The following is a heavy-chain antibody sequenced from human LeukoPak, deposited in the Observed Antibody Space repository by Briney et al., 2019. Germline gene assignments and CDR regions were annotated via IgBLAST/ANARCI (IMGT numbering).Heavy chain of an antibody. D-gene: IGHD1-26*01. V-gene: IGHV3-9*01. CDR1: GFTFDDYA. J-gene: IGHJ4*02. CDR3: AKDNPSGSYDY. CDR2: ISWNSGSI. Sequence: GRSLRLSCAASGFTFDDYAMHWVRQAPGKGLEWVSGISWNSGSIGYADSVKGRFTISRDNAKNSLYLQMNSLRAEDTALYYCAKDNPSGSYDYWGQGTLVTVSS.